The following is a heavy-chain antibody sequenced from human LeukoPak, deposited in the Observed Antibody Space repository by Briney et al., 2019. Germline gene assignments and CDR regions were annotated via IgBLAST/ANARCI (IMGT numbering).Heavy chain of an antibody. CDR2: MTGSGGNT. CDR3: AKWGDYDVLTGYYVSDY. CDR1: GFTFSNYA. D-gene: IGHD3-9*01. J-gene: IGHJ4*02. Sequence: GASLRLSCAASGFTFSNYAMSWVRQAPGKGVEWVSAMTGSGGNTYYADSVKGRFTISRDNSKNTVFLQMNSLRAEDTAVYYCAKWGDYDVLTGYYVSDYWGQGTLVTVSS. V-gene: IGHV3-23*01.